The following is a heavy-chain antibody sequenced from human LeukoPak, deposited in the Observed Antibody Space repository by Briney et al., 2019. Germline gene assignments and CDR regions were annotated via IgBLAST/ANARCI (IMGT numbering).Heavy chain of an antibody. J-gene: IGHJ4*02. CDR1: GFTFSSYA. Sequence: GGSLRLSCAASGFTFSSYAMSWVRQAPGKGLEWVSAISGSGGSTYYAVSAKGRFTISRDNSKNTLYLQMNSLRAEDTAVYYCAKDCGGDCAPFDYWGQGTLVTVSS. CDR3: AKDCGGDCAPFDY. CDR2: ISGSGGST. V-gene: IGHV3-23*01. D-gene: IGHD2-21*02.